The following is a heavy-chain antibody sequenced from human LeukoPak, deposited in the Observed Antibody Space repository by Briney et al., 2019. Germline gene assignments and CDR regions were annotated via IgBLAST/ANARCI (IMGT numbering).Heavy chain of an antibody. CDR2: ISAYNGNT. CDR1: GYTFTSYA. V-gene: IGHV1-18*01. Sequence: ASVKVSCKASGYTFTSYAMNWVRQAPGQGLEWMGWISAYNGNTNYAQTLQGRVTMTTDTSTSTAYMELRSLRSDDTAVYYCARRWYYDSSGYLNYWGQGTLVTVSS. J-gene: IGHJ4*02. CDR3: ARRWYYDSSGYLNY. D-gene: IGHD3-22*01.